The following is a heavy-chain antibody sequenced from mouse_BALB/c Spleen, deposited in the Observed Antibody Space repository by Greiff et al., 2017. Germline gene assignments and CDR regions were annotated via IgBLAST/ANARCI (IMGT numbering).Heavy chain of an antibody. CDR1: GFTFSSFG. D-gene: IGHD3-3*01. CDR3: ARRDALKGDAMDY. Sequence: EVKVVESGGGLVQPGGSRKLSCAASGFTFSSFGMHWVRQAPEKGLEWVAYISSGSSTIYYADTVKGRFTISRDNPKNTLFLQMTSLRSEDTAMYYCARRDALKGDAMDYWGQGTSVTVSS. CDR2: ISSGSSTI. V-gene: IGHV5-17*02. J-gene: IGHJ4*01.